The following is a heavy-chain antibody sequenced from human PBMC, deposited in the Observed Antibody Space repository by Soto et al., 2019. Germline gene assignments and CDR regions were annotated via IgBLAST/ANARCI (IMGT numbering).Heavy chain of an antibody. CDR2: IYYSGST. Sequence: SETLSLTCTVSGGSISSYYWSWIRQPPGKGLEWIGYIYYSGSTNYNPSLKSRVTMSVDTSKNQFSLKLSSVTAADTAVYYCARSEWLPHDAFDIWGQGTMVTVSS. J-gene: IGHJ3*02. V-gene: IGHV4-59*01. CDR3: ARSEWLPHDAFDI. D-gene: IGHD3-3*01. CDR1: GGSISSYY.